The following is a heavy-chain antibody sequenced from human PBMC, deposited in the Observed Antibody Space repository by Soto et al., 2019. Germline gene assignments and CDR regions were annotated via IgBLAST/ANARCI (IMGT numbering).Heavy chain of an antibody. J-gene: IGHJ4*02. CDR3: ARDHLGTLLPSDY. V-gene: IGHV1-3*01. CDR1: GYIFTNYD. Sequence: ASVKVSCKASGYIFTNYDINWVRQAPGQGLERMGWINANSGSTKYSQKFQGRVTITRDTSTSTAYMELSSLRSEDTAVYYCARDHLGTLLPSDYWGQGTLVTVSS. CDR2: INANSGST. D-gene: IGHD3-22*01.